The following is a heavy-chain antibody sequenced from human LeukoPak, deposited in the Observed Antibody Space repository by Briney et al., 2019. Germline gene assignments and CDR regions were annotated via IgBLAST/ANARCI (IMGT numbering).Heavy chain of an antibody. CDR2: INAYNANT. CDR3: ARGLYYYDTSGYYFTGRFDY. J-gene: IGHJ4*02. V-gene: IGHV1-18*01. D-gene: IGHD3-22*01. CDR1: GYTFTSYG. Sequence: ASVKVSCKASGYTFTSYGISWVRQAPGQGLEWMGWINAYNANTNYAQNLQGRVTMTTDTSTSTAYMELRSLRSDDTAVYYCARGLYYYDTSGYYFTGRFDYWGRGTLVTVSS.